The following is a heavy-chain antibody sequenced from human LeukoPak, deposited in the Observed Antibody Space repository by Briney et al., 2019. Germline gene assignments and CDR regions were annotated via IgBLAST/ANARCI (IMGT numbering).Heavy chain of an antibody. J-gene: IGHJ5*02. D-gene: IGHD2-21*01. Sequence: SETLSPTCTVSGASINAYCWSWIRQPPGKGLEWIGYIYYSASTNYNPSLMSRVTMSVDTSSNHVSLKLSSVTAADTAVYYCARHVLWWSNWSTPWGEGTLVTVSS. CDR3: ARHVLWWSNWSTP. V-gene: IGHV4-59*08. CDR1: GASINAYC. CDR2: IYYSAST.